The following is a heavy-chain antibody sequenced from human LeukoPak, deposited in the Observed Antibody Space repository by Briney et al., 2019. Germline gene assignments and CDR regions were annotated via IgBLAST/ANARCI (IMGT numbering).Heavy chain of an antibody. CDR2: ISSSGSTI. CDR1: GFTFSDYY. Sequence: GGSLRLSCAASGFTFSDYYMSWIRQAPGKGLEWVSYISSSGSTIYYADSVKGRFTISRDNAKNSLYLQMNSLRAEDTAAYYCAREGGCSSTSCYRGFNYWGQGTLVTVSS. CDR3: AREGGCSSTSCYRGFNY. V-gene: IGHV3-11*04. J-gene: IGHJ4*02. D-gene: IGHD2-2*01.